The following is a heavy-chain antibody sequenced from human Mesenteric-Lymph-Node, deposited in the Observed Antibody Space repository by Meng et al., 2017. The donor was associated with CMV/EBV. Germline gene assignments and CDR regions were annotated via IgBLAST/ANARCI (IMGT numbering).Heavy chain of an antibody. D-gene: IGHD3-10*01. J-gene: IGHJ3*02. CDR2: ISSSSSSI. Sequence: GGSLRLSCASSGFTFSSYSMNWVRQAPGKGLEWVSYISSSSSSINYADSVRGRFTISRDNAKNSLYLQMNSLRTEDAALYYCARGGAYGSGAFDAFDIWGQGTMVTVSS. CDR3: ARGGAYGSGAFDAFDI. CDR1: GFTFSSYS. V-gene: IGHV3-48*04.